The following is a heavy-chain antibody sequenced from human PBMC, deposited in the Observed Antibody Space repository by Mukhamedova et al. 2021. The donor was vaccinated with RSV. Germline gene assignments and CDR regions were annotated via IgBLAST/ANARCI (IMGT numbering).Heavy chain of an antibody. V-gene: IGHV3-11*01. J-gene: IGHJ3*02. CDR2: INSVGSTI. CDR3: ARDRPRYDSQEKGLVI. D-gene: IGHD3-22*01. Sequence: IRQAPGKGLEWISYINSVGSTIYYADSVKGRFTISRATAKNSLHRQMNSLRPEDTAVYNFARDRPRYDSQEKGLVIWGQGTMVT.